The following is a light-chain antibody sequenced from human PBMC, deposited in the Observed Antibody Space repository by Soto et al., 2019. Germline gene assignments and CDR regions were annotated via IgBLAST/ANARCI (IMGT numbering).Light chain of an antibody. V-gene: IGLV2-14*01. CDR1: SSDVGGHNS. CDR2: DVS. CDR3: QSYDIRLSAWV. Sequence: QSALTQPASVSGSPGQSITISCTGTSSDVGGHNSVAWYQHNPGKAPKLMIYDVSNRPSGVSSRFSGSKSGNTASLSISGLQAEDEADYYCQSYDIRLSAWVFGGGTKLTVL. J-gene: IGLJ3*02.